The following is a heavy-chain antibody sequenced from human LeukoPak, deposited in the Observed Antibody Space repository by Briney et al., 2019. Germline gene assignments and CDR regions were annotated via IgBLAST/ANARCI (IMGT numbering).Heavy chain of an antibody. CDR3: ARDPRQYSYASY. D-gene: IGHD5-18*01. CDR2: IIPIFGTA. Sequence: GASVKVSCKASGGTFSSYAISWVRQAPGQGLEWMGGIIPIFGTANYAQKFQGRVTITTDESTSTAYMELSSLRSEDTAVYYCARDPRQYSYASYGGQGTLVTVSS. V-gene: IGHV1-69*05. J-gene: IGHJ4*02. CDR1: GGTFSSYA.